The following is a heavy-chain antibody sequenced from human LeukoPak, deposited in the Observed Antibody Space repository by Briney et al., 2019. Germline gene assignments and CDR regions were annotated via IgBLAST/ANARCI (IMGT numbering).Heavy chain of an antibody. V-gene: IGHV4-59*01. CDR3: ARHNYYDSSGYYPLLFDY. CDR2: IYYSGST. CDR1: GGSINNYY. J-gene: IGHJ4*02. D-gene: IGHD3-22*01. Sequence: KPSETLSLTCTVSGGSINNYYWSWLRQPPGKGLEGIGHIYYSGSTNYIPSLKSRVTISVDTSKNQFSLKLSSVTAADTAVYYCARHNYYDSSGYYPLLFDYWGQGTLVTVSS.